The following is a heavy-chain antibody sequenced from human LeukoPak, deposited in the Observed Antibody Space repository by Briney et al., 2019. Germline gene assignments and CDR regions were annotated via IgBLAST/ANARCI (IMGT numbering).Heavy chain of an antibody. Sequence: AGGSLRLSCAASGFTFSSYSMNWVRQAPGKGLEWVSSISSSSSYIYYADSVKGRFTISRDNAKNSLYLQMNSLRAEDTAVYYCARGREDYSVFLFEHWGQGTLVTVSS. J-gene: IGHJ4*02. V-gene: IGHV3-21*01. CDR1: GFTFSSYS. CDR2: ISSSSSYI. CDR3: ARGREDYSVFLFEH. D-gene: IGHD2-15*01.